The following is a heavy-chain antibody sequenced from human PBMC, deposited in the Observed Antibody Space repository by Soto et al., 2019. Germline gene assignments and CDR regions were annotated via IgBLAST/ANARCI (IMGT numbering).Heavy chain of an antibody. Sequence: EVQLVESGGGLVQPGGSLRLSCAASGFTFSRFELHWVRQAPGKGLEWISYISSSGATAYYASSVEGRFTIPRDSANNAVYLLMDSLRVEDTAIYYCTRAVWFFCLSVYWGQGALVTVPS. V-gene: IGHV3-48*03. CDR2: ISSSGATA. CDR3: TRAVWFFCLSVY. CDR1: GFTFSRFE. D-gene: IGHD3-16*01. J-gene: IGHJ4*02.